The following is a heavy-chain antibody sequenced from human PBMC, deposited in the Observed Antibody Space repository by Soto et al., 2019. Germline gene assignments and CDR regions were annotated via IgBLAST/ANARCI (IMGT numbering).Heavy chain of an antibody. CDR3: ARGSNQDY. Sequence: EVQLVESGGDVVQPGGSLILSCVASGFTFSPYWMSWVRQAPGRGLQWVATINNDGSEKYYAASVKGRFTISRDNARDSLYLQLTSLRAEDTVIYYCARGSNQDYWGQGTLVAVSS. J-gene: IGHJ4*02. V-gene: IGHV3-7*03. CDR1: GFTFSPYW. CDR2: INNDGSEK.